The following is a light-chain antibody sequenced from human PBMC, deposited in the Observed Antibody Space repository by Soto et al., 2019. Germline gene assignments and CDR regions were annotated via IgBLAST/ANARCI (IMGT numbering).Light chain of an antibody. Sequence: QSALTQPASVSGSPGQSITISCTGSSSDLGAYNYVSWYQQHPGKAPKLMIFDVSTRPSGVSSRFSGSKSGRTASLTISGLQAEDEADYYCSSYGSSMTLGFGGGTQLTVL. CDR1: SSDLGAYNY. CDR2: DVS. J-gene: IGLJ3*02. CDR3: SSYGSSMTLG. V-gene: IGLV2-14*03.